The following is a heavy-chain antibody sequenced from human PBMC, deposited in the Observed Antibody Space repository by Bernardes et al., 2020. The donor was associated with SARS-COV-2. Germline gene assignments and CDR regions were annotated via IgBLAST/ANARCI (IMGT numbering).Heavy chain of an antibody. Sequence: ASVKVSCKASGYTFTGYYMHWVRQAPGQGLEWMGWINPNSGGINYAQKFQGWVTMTRDTSISTAYMELSRLRSDDTAVYYCARGITMIVVVEAFDIWGQGTMVTVSS. J-gene: IGHJ3*02. CDR3: ARGITMIVVVEAFDI. CDR1: GYTFTGYY. CDR2: INPNSGGI. V-gene: IGHV1-2*04. D-gene: IGHD3-22*01.